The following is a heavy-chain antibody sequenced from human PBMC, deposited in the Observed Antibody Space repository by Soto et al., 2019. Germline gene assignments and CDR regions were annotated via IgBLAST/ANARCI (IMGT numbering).Heavy chain of an antibody. CDR2: ISYDGSNK. J-gene: IGHJ4*02. CDR3: AKDWWSSSGWDY. V-gene: IGHV3-30*18. Sequence: GGSLRLSCAASGFTFSSYGMHWVRQAPGKGLEWVAVISYDGSNKYYADSVKGRFTISRDNSKNTLYLQMNSLRAEDTAVYYCAKDWWSSSGWDYWGQGTLVTVSS. CDR1: GFTFSSYG. D-gene: IGHD6-19*01.